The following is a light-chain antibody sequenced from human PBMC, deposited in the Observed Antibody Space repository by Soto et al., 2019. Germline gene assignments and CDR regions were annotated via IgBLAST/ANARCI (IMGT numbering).Light chain of an antibody. Sequence: EVVLTQSPGTLSLSPGERATLSCRASQSFSSSNLAWYQHKPGQPPKLIVYSASRRATGIPDRFSGSGSGTDFTLTISRLEPEDFAMYYCQRYGGAPPVTLGGATKVDIK. CDR2: SAS. CDR1: QSFSSSN. J-gene: IGKJ4*01. CDR3: QRYGGAPPVT. V-gene: IGKV3-20*01.